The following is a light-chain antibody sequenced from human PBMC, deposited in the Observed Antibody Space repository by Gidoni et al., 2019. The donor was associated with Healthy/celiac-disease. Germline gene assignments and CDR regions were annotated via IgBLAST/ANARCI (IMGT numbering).Light chain of an antibody. Sequence: DIQMTQSPSSLAASVGDRVTITCRASQSISSYLNWYQQKPGQAPKLLLYAASSLQSGVPSRFSGSGSGTDFTLTISSLQPEDFATYYCQQSYSPYTFGQGTKLEIK. V-gene: IGKV1-39*01. J-gene: IGKJ2*01. CDR2: AAS. CDR1: QSISSY. CDR3: QQSYSPYT.